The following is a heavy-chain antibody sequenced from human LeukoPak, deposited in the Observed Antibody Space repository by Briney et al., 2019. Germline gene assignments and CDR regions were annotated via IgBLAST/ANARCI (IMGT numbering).Heavy chain of an antibody. D-gene: IGHD4-17*01. V-gene: IGHV3-30*18. CDR3: VKPYPTLTTSSVLDT. J-gene: IGHJ5*01. CDR2: ISYDGNTQ. CDR1: GITFSNYN. Sequence: GGSLRLSCAAPGITFSNYNMNWVRQAPGKGLEWVAAISYDGNTQHYADPVKGRFTISRDNSKSKVYLQIDTLTIEDSAVYYCVKPYPTLTTSSVLDTWGQGTLVTVSS.